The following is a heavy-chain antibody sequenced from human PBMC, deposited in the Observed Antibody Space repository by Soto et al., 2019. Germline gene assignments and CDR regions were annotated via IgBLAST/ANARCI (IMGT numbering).Heavy chain of an antibody. CDR2: ISDNGGST. D-gene: IGHD2-2*01. Sequence: GGSLRLSCAASGFTFSNYAMTWVRQAPGKGLEWVSTISDNGGSTFYADSVKGRFTISRDNSKKTLYLQMNSLRAEDTAVYYCAKGLVPAAKTSLNDYWGQGTLVTVSS. V-gene: IGHV3-23*01. J-gene: IGHJ4*02. CDR1: GFTFSNYA. CDR3: AKGLVPAAKTSLNDY.